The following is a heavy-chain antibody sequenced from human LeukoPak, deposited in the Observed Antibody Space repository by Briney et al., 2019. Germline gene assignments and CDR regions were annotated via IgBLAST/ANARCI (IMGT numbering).Heavy chain of an antibody. D-gene: IGHD6-13*01. J-gene: IGHJ4*02. V-gene: IGHV4-34*01. CDR2: INHSGST. CDR3: AREDIAAAGTLIDY. CDR1: GGSFSCYY. Sequence: SETLSLTCAVYGGSFSCYYWSWIRQPPGKGLEWIGEINHSGSTNYNPSLKSRVTISVDTSKNQFSLKLSSVTAADTAVYYCAREDIAAAGTLIDYWGQGTLVTVSS.